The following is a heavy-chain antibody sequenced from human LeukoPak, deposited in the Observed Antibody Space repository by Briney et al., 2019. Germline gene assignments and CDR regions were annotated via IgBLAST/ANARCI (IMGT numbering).Heavy chain of an antibody. J-gene: IGHJ4*02. Sequence: ASVKVSCKASGYTFTSYYIHWVRQAPGQGLEWVGRINPRGGSTDYAQKFQDRVTMTRDTSTSTVYMDLNSLNSADTAVYYCARGSFIVGATIIDYWGQGTLVTVSS. CDR2: INPRGGST. CDR3: ARGSFIVGATIIDY. CDR1: GYTFTSYY. V-gene: IGHV1-46*01. D-gene: IGHD1-26*01.